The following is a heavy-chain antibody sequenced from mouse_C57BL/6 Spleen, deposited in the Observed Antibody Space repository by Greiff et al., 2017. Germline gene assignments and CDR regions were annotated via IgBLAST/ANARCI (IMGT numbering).Heavy chain of an antibody. V-gene: IGHV5-6*01. CDR2: ISSGGSYT. CDR1: GFTFSSYG. Sequence: EVQVVESGGDLVKPGGSLKLSCAASGFTFSSYGMSWVRQTPDKRLEWVATISSGGSYTYYPDSVKGRFTISRDNAKNTLYLQMSSLKSEDTAMYYCARHYYSNYVDAMDYWGQGTSVTVSS. CDR3: ARHYYSNYVDAMDY. D-gene: IGHD2-5*01. J-gene: IGHJ4*01.